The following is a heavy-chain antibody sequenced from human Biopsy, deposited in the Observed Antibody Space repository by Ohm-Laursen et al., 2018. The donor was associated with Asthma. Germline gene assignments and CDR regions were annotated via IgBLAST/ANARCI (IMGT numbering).Heavy chain of an antibody. J-gene: IGHJ6*02. Sequence: GTLSLTCDAYPGSFRGFYWTWIRQSPGKGPERIGETNERGVTNNNPSLKSRVIISIDTYWNRVSLKLTSVTAADTAVYYCARGPELDVWGQGTTVTVSS. CDR3: ARGPELDV. V-gene: IGHV4-34*01. CDR2: TNERGVT. CDR1: PGSFRGFY.